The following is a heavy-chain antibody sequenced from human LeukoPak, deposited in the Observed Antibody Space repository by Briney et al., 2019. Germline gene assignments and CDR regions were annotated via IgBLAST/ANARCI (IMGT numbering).Heavy chain of an antibody. D-gene: IGHD3-9*01. Sequence: GASVKVSCKASGYTFTSYGISWVRQAAGQGLEWMGWISAYNGNTNYAQKLQGRVTMTTDTSTSTAYMELRSLRSDDTALYHGAGGIRYGEPFDIWGQGTMVTVSS. CDR3: AGGIRYGEPFDI. V-gene: IGHV1-18*01. CDR1: GYTFTSYG. J-gene: IGHJ3*02. CDR2: ISAYNGNT.